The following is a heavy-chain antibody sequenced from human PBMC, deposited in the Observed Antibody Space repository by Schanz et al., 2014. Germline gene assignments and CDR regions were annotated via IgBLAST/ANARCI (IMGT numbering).Heavy chain of an antibody. CDR3: AKIERNED. CDR2: IGVDGTTT. J-gene: IGHJ4*02. V-gene: IGHV3-23*04. D-gene: IGHD1-1*01. Sequence: EVQLVESGGGLVQPGGSLRLSCAASGFTFSGYSMNWVRQAPGKGLEWVSVIGVDGTTTYYADSVKGRFTISRDNSKNTLYLQMNSLRAEDTAVYFCAKIERNEDWGQGTLVTVSS. CDR1: GFTFSGYS.